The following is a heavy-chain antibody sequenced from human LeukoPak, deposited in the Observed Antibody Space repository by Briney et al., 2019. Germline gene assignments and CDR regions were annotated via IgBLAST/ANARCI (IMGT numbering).Heavy chain of an antibody. D-gene: IGHD2-15*01. CDR3: IIMSLWVPIAGSDCSGATW. V-gene: IGHV3-15*01. J-gene: IGHJ4*02. Sequence: GGSLRLSCTASGFTFSNGWMNWIRQTPGKGLEWVGRIRSKTDGETTDYAAPVKGRFTISRDDSKTTLYLQMNSLNTEDTAVYYCIIMSLWVPIAGSDCSGATWWGQGTLVTVSS. CDR1: GFTFSNGW. CDR2: IRSKTDGETT.